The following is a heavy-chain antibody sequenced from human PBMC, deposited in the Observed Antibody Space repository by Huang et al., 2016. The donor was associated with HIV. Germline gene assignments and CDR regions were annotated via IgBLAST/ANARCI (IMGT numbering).Heavy chain of an antibody. CDR2: TSGRWGNT. D-gene: IGHD5-12*01. CDR1: AFTFRSYA. CDR3: AKVASGYDFSARGSDWFDP. J-gene: IGHJ5*02. V-gene: IGHV3-23*01. Sequence: EMQLLESGGGLVQPGGSLRLSCAASAFTFRSYAMTWVRQAPGKGLEWVSATSGRWGNTYYADSVKGLFTISRDNSKNTLYLQMNSLRAEDTAVYYCAKVASGYDFSARGSDWFDPWGQGTLVSVSS.